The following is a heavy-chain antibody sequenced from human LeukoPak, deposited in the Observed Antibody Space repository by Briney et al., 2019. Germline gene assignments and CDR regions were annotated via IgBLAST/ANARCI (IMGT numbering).Heavy chain of an antibody. J-gene: IGHJ4*02. CDR3: ARDPYYDSSGYYYVPKMADY. CDR2: ISYDGSNK. D-gene: IGHD3-22*01. Sequence: GRSLRLSCAASGFTFSSYGMHWVRQAPGKGLEWVAVISYDGSNKYYADSVKGRFTISRDNSKNTLYLQMNSLRAEDTAVYYCARDPYYDSSGYYYVPKMADYWGQGTLVTVSS. CDR1: GFTFSSYG. V-gene: IGHV3-30*03.